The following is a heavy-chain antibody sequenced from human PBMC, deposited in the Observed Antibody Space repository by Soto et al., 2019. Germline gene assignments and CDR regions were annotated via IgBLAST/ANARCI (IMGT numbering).Heavy chain of an antibody. D-gene: IGHD6-13*01. CDR3: ARAAMGGSSWPFDY. V-gene: IGHV4-4*02. CDR1: GGSISSSNW. CDR2: IYHRGRT. J-gene: IGHJ4*02. Sequence: QVQLQESGPGLVKPSGTLSLTCAVSGGSISSSNWWSWVRQPPGKGLEWIGEIYHRGRTNYNPSLKSRVTISVDKSKNQFSLQLSPVTAADTAVYYCARAAMGGSSWPFDYWGQGTLVTVSS.